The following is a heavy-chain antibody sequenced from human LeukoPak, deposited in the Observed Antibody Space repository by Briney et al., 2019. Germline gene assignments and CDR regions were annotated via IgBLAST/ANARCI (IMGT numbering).Heavy chain of an antibody. Sequence: PGGSLRLSCAASGFTLSGYWMHWVRQAPGKGLVWVSRINNGGTSTIYADSVKGRFTISRDNAKNTLYLQMNSLRAEDTAIYYCARDQSGTTLDYWGQGTLVTVSS. CDR1: GFTLSGYW. V-gene: IGHV3-74*01. CDR2: INNGGTST. CDR3: ARDQSGTTLDY. J-gene: IGHJ4*02. D-gene: IGHD1-1*01.